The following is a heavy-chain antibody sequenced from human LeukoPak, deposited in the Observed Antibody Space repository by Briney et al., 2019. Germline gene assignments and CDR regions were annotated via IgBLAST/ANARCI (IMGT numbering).Heavy chain of an antibody. CDR2: IKQDGSEK. CDR3: ARGGYCSNGVCSDYYMDV. V-gene: IGHV3-7*03. CDR1: GFTFSSYW. D-gene: IGHD2-8*01. Sequence: GGSLRLSCEASGFTFSSYWMSWVRQAPGKGLEWVANIKQDGSEKKYLDSVKGRFTISRDNAKNSMYLQMNSLRAEDTALYYCARGGYCSNGVCSDYYMDVWGKGTTVTVSS. J-gene: IGHJ6*03.